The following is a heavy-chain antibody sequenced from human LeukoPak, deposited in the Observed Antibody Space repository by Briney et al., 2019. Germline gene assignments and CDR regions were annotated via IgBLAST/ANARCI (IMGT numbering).Heavy chain of an antibody. CDR1: GYTLTELS. J-gene: IGHJ6*03. CDR2: FDPEDGET. CDR3: AKYGTAMVGPSTLLYMDV. D-gene: IGHD5-18*01. Sequence: ASVKVSCKVSGYTLTELSMHWVRQAPGKGLEWMGGFDPEDGETIYAQKFQGRVTMTEDTSTDTAYMELSSLRSEDTAVYYCAKYGTAMVGPSTLLYMDVWGKGTTVTISS. V-gene: IGHV1-24*01.